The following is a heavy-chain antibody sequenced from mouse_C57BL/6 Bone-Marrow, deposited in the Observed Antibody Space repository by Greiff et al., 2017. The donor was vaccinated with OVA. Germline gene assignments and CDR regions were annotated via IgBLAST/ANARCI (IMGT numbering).Heavy chain of an antibody. CDR3: ARDDGYYWFAY. CDR2: IDPSDSYT. J-gene: IGHJ3*01. D-gene: IGHD2-3*01. Sequence: QVQLQQPGAELVKPGASVKLSCKASGYTFTSYWMQWVKQRPGQGLEWIGEIDPSDSYTNYNQKFKGQATLTVDTSSSTAYMQLSSLTSEDSAVYYCARDDGYYWFAYWGQGTLVTVSA. CDR1: GYTFTSYW. V-gene: IGHV1-50*01.